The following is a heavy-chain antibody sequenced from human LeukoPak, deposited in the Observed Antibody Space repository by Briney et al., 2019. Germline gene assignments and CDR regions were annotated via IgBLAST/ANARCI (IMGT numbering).Heavy chain of an antibody. CDR1: GYTFTGYY. Sequence: ASVKASCKXSGYTFTGYYMHWVRQAPGQGLEWMGRINPNSGGTNYAQKFQGRVTMTRDTSISTAYMELSRLRSDDTAVYYCARDRGGSYFWFDPWGQGTLVTVSS. D-gene: IGHD1-26*01. CDR3: ARDRGGSYFWFDP. J-gene: IGHJ5*02. CDR2: INPNSGGT. V-gene: IGHV1-2*06.